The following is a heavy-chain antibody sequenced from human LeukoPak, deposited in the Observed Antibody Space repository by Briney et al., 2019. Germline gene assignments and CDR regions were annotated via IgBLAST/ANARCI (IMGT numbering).Heavy chain of an antibody. Sequence: SETLSLTCTVSGGSISSSSYYWGWIRQPPGKGLEWIGSIYYSGSTYYNPSLKSRVTISVDTSKNQFSLRLSSVTAADTAVYYCARPGDSSGYEYYFDYWGQGTLVTVSS. CDR3: ARPGDSSGYEYYFDY. CDR1: GGSISSSSYY. J-gene: IGHJ4*02. CDR2: IYYSGST. D-gene: IGHD3-22*01. V-gene: IGHV4-39*01.